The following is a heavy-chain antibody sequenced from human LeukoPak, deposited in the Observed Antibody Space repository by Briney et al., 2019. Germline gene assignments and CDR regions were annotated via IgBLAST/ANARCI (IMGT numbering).Heavy chain of an antibody. D-gene: IGHD6-19*01. V-gene: IGHV3-43*02. CDR2: ISGDGGST. CDR3: ARGDQWLIHY. Sequence: PGGSLRLSXAASGFTFHGHAMHWVRQVPGKGVEWVSLISGDGGSTYYADSVKGRFTISRDNSKNSLHLQMNSLTTEDTALYYCARGDQWLIHYWGQGTLVTVSS. CDR1: GFTFHGHA. J-gene: IGHJ4*02.